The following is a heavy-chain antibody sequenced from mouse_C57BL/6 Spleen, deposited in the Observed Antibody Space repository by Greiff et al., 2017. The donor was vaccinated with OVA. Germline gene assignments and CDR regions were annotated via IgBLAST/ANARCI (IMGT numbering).Heavy chain of an antibody. Sequence: QVQLKESGAELMKPGASVKLSCKATGYTFTGYWIEWVKQRPGHGLEWIGEILPGSGSTNYNEKFKGKATFTADTSSNTAYMQLSSLTTEDSAIYYCARGVTTVVATDWYFDVWGTGTTVTVSS. J-gene: IGHJ1*03. D-gene: IGHD1-1*01. CDR3: ARGVTTVVATDWYFDV. V-gene: IGHV1-9*01. CDR2: ILPGSGST. CDR1: GYTFTGYW.